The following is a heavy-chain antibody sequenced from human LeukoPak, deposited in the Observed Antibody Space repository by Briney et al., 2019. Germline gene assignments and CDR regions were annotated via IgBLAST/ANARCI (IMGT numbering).Heavy chain of an antibody. V-gene: IGHV1-18*01. D-gene: IGHD2-2*01. CDR2: ISAYNGNT. CDR1: GYTLTSYG. CDR3: ARGLGARNTHRDIVVVPAVDY. J-gene: IGHJ4*02. Sequence: ASVKVSCKASGYTLTSYGISWVRQAPGQGLEWMGWISAYNGNTNYAQKLQGRVTMTTDTSTSTAYTELRSLRSDDTAVYYCARGLGARNTHRDIVVVPAVDYWGQGTLVTVSS.